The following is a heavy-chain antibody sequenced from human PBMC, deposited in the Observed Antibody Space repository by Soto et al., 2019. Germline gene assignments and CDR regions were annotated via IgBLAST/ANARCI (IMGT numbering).Heavy chain of an antibody. Sequence: SVKVSCKASGGTFSSYAISWVRQAPGQGLEWMGGIIPIFGTANYAQKFQGRVTITADESTSTAYMELSSLRSEDTAVYYCATDHYYDSSGYYYDWGQGTLVTVSS. CDR3: ATDHYYDSSGYYYD. CDR1: GGTFSSYA. V-gene: IGHV1-69*13. J-gene: IGHJ4*02. D-gene: IGHD3-22*01. CDR2: IIPIFGTA.